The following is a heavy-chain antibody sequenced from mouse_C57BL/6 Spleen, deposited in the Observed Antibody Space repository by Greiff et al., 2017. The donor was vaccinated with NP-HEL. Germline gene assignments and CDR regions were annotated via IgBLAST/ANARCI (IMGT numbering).Heavy chain of an antibody. J-gene: IGHJ4*01. Sequence: VQLVESGAELVKPGASVKLSCKASGYTFTDYNIHWVKQRPGQGLEWIGGIYPGSGGTMYNQKFKDKATLTVDQSSSTVYMELSSLTSEDTAVYYCARHTYVGKGVMDYWGQGTSVTVSS. CDR2: IYPGSGGT. CDR3: ARHTYVGKGVMDY. V-gene: IGHV1-62-2*01. D-gene: IGHD1-1*01. CDR1: GYTFTDYN.